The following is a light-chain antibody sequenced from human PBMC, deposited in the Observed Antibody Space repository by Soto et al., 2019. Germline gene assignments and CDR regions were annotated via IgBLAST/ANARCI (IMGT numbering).Light chain of an antibody. CDR2: LNSDGSH. Sequence: QPVLTQSPSASASLGASVKLTCTLSSGHSSYAIAWHQQQPEKDPRYLMKLNSDGSHSKGDGIPDRFSGSSSWAERYLTISSLQSEDEADYYCQTWGTGIQVFGGGTKLTVL. J-gene: IGLJ2*01. CDR3: QTWGTGIQV. CDR1: SGHSSYA. V-gene: IGLV4-69*01.